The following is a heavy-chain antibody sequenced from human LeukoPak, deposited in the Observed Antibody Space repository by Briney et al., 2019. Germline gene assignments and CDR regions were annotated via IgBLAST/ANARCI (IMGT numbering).Heavy chain of an antibody. D-gene: IGHD2-21*01. CDR2: INQVGDSL. Sequence: GGSLRLSCAASGFTLGDFWMSWVRQAPGKGLEWVANINQVGDSLSYVTSVRGRFTISRDNAKNALFLQMGSLRAEDTAIYYCAREFVVEPKSSFDHWGQGTLVTVSS. CDR3: AREFVVEPKSSFDH. V-gene: IGHV3-7*03. CDR1: GFTLGDFW. J-gene: IGHJ4*02.